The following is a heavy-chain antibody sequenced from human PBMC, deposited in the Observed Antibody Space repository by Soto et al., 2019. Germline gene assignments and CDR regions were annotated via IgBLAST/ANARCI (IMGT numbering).Heavy chain of an antibody. J-gene: IGHJ6*02. CDR3: AKHGHPPYYYYGLDV. CDR2: ISGYNGDT. Sequence: QGHLVQSGAEVKKPGTSVKVSCKASGYTFTRYGISWVRQAPGQGLEWMGWISGYNGDTNYEQNLQGNVPLTIYTPTSTAYMELRSLTSDDTAVYYCAKHGHPPYYYYGLDVWGQGTTVTVSS. V-gene: IGHV1-18*01. CDR1: GYTFTRYG.